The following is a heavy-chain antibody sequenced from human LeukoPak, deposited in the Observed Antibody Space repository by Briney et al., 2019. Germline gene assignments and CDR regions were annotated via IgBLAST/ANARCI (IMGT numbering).Heavy chain of an antibody. CDR3: ARDRGIAEADSFDP. CDR1: GYTYTTDG. CDR2: IDTYSGKT. D-gene: IGHD6-13*01. Sequence: ASVTVSCKASGYTYTTDGISWVRQAPGQGLEWMGWIDTYSGKTNYAQKFQGRVTMTSDTSTSTAYMELRSLRSDDTAVYYCARDRGIAEADSFDPWGQGTLVPVSS. V-gene: IGHV1-18*01. J-gene: IGHJ5*02.